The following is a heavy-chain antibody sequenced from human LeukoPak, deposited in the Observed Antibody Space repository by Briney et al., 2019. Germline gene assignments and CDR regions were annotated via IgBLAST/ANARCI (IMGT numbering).Heavy chain of an antibody. CDR3: ARDRPVEPSPRFNYQPRSIVGALGINDAFDI. Sequence: ASVKVSCKASGYTFTGYYMHWVRQAPGQGLEWMGWINPNSGGTNYAQKLQGRVTMTTDTSTSTAYMELRSLRSDDTAVYYCARDRPVEPSPRFNYQPRSIVGALGINDAFDIWGQGTMVTVSS. D-gene: IGHD1-26*01. CDR2: INPNSGGT. CDR1: GYTFTGYY. V-gene: IGHV1-2*02. J-gene: IGHJ3*02.